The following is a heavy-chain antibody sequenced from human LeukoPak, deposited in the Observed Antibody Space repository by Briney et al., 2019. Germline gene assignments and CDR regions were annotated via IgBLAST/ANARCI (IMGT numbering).Heavy chain of an antibody. Sequence: SETLSLTCTVFGGSISNNHWSWIRQPPGKGLEWIGYISYSGSTNYNPSLKSRATISADTSNNQFSLRLSSVTAADTAVYYCARELSSGWLDYWGQGILVTVSS. D-gene: IGHD6-19*01. CDR3: ARELSSGWLDY. CDR1: GGSISNNH. CDR2: ISYSGST. J-gene: IGHJ4*02. V-gene: IGHV4-59*01.